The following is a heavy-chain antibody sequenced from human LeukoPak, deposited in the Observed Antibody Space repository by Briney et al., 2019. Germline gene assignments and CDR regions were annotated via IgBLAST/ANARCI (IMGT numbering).Heavy chain of an antibody. CDR2: MNQDGSAI. D-gene: IGHD6-19*01. CDR3: ARTVPGYQDDYFDY. J-gene: IGHJ4*02. CDR1: GFTFSRHW. Sequence: GGSLRLSCAASGFTFSRHWMSWVRQTPGKGLERLAHMNQDGSAIYYVDSGKGRFTIYRDNAKNSLCLQMTGLTVADTAVYYCARTVPGYQDDYFDYWGQGTLVT. V-gene: IGHV3-7*01.